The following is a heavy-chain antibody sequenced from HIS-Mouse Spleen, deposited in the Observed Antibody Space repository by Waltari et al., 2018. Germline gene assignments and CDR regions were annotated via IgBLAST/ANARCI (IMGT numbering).Heavy chain of an antibody. CDR3: ARRGYSSSWYQH. CDR2: IYWDDDK. CDR1: WFSLSTSGVG. Sequence: QITLKESGPTLVKPTQTLTLTCTFSWFSLSTSGVGVGWIRQPPGKTLEWLALIYWDDDKRYSPSLKSRLTITKHTSKNQVVLTMTNMDPVDTATYYCARRGYSSSWYQHWGQGTLVTVSS. D-gene: IGHD6-13*01. V-gene: IGHV2-5*02. J-gene: IGHJ1*01.